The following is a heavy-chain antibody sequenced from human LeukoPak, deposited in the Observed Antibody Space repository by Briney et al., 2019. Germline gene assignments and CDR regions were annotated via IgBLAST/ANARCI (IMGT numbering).Heavy chain of an antibody. D-gene: IGHD3-22*01. CDR3: ARDHYDSFWDY. CDR2: IWYDGSNK. J-gene: IGHJ4*02. CDR1: GFTFSSYG. Sequence: GGSLRLSWAAAGFTFSSYGMHWVRQAPGKGLEWVAVIWYDGSNKYYTDSVKGRFTISRDNSKNTLYLQMNSLRAEDTAVYYCARDHYDSFWDYWGQGTLVTVSS. V-gene: IGHV3-33*01.